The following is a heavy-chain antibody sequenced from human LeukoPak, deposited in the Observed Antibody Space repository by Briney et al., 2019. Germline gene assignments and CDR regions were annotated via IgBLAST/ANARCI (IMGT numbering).Heavy chain of an antibody. J-gene: IGHJ5*02. D-gene: IGHD1-26*01. V-gene: IGHV4-59*01. CDR3: ARDGGIVGAQNWFDP. CDR2: IYYSGST. CDR1: GGSISSYY. Sequence: SETLSLTCTVSGGSISSYYWSWIRQPPGKGLEWIGYIYYSGSTNYNPSLKSLVTISVDTSKNQFSLKLSSVTAADTAVYYCARDGGIVGAQNWFDPWGQGTLVTVSS.